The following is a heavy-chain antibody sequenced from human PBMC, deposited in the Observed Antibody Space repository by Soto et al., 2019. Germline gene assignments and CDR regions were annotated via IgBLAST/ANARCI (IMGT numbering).Heavy chain of an antibody. CDR2: ISYDGSNK. Sequence: GGSLRLSCAASGFTFNSYAMHWVRQAPGKGLEWVAVISYDGSNKYYADSVKGRFTISRDNSKNTLYLQMNSLRAEDTAVYYCARLTYHYDSSGYHEGGYFDYWGQGTLVTVSS. V-gene: IGHV3-30-3*01. J-gene: IGHJ4*02. CDR1: GFTFNSYA. CDR3: ARLTYHYDSSGYHEGGYFDY. D-gene: IGHD3-22*01.